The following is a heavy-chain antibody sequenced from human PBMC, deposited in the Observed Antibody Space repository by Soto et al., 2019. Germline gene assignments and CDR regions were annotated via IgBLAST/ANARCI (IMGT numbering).Heavy chain of an antibody. CDR1: GFTFTSSA. J-gene: IGHJ4*02. CDR2: IVVGSGNT. Sequence: SVKVSCKASGFTFTSSAVQWVRQARGQRLEWIGWIVVGSGNTNYAQKFQERVTITRGMSTSTAYMELSSLRSEDTAVYYCAAGYGSGSYYNDYWGQGTLVTVSS. V-gene: IGHV1-58*01. D-gene: IGHD3-10*01. CDR3: AAGYGSGSYYNDY.